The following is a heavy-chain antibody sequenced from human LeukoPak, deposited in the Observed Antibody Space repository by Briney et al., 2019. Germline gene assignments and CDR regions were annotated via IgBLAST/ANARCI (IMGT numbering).Heavy chain of an antibody. V-gene: IGHV1-46*01. CDR3: AREGVSGSYLGY. D-gene: IGHD1-26*01. CDR2: INPSGGST. CDR1: GYTFTGYY. J-gene: IGHJ4*02. Sequence: AASVKVSCKASGYTFTGYYIHWVRLAPGQGLEWMGVINPSGGSTRYAQKFQDRVTMTRDMSTSTVYMELSSLRSEDTAVYYCAREGVSGSYLGYWGQGTLVTVSS.